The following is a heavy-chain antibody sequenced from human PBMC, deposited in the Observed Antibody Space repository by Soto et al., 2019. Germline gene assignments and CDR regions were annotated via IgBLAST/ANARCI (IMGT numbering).Heavy chain of an antibody. CDR2: TYYRSKWYN. V-gene: IGHV6-1*01. D-gene: IGHD6-19*01. CDR3: ARETYTFSYSSGPRVDY. CDR1: GDSVSSNSAA. Sequence: QTLSLTCAISGDSVSSNSAAWNWIRQSPSRGLEWLGRTYYRSKWYNDYAVSVKSRITINPDTSKNQFSLQLNSVTPEDTAVYYCARETYTFSYSSGPRVDYWGQGTMVTVSS. J-gene: IGHJ4*02.